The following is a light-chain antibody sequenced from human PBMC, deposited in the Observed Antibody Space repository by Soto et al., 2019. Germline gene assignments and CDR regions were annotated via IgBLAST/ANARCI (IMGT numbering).Light chain of an antibody. CDR2: VAY. J-gene: IGKJ5*01. Sequence: DIQMIPSPSSLSAPVRDRVPITCRASQSISGSLNWDQQTPGKAPKLMIYVAYNLQSGVPSRFSGSGSGTDYTITIRSLQTEDFANYYCQQSYSTPITFGKGPRRELK. CDR3: QQSYSTPIT. V-gene: IGKV1-39*01. CDR1: QSISGS.